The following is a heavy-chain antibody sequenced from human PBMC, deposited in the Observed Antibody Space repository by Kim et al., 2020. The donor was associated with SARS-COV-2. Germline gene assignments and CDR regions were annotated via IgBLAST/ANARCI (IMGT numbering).Heavy chain of an antibody. D-gene: IGHD3-10*01. CDR1: GESFSSYY. V-gene: IGHV4-34*01. J-gene: IGHJ1*01. Sequence: SETLSLTCAVSGESFSSYYWRWIRQPPGKGLEWIGEIPHSGDTYYNPALESRLTISLDTSKNLFSLLLSSVPAADTAVYYCSGFEDPGRTYIDSWGQGALVTVSS. CDR3: SGFEDPGRTYIDS. CDR2: IPHSGDT.